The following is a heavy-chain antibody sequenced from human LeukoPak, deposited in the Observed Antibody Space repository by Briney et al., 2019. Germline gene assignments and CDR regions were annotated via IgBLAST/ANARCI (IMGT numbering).Heavy chain of an antibody. CDR3: ARAGIVGVPAASPHNWFDP. Sequence: PSETLSLTCAVYGGSFSGYYWSWIRQPPGKGLEWLGEINHSGSTNYNPSLQSRVTISVDTSKNQFSLTLSSVTAADTAVYYCARAGIVGVPAASPHNWFDPWGQGTLVTVSS. CDR2: INHSGST. J-gene: IGHJ5*02. D-gene: IGHD2-2*01. V-gene: IGHV4-34*01. CDR1: GGSFSGYY.